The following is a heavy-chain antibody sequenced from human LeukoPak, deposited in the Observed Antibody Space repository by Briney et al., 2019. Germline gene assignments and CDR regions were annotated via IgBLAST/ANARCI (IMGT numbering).Heavy chain of an antibody. J-gene: IGHJ4*02. CDR2: INRSGST. D-gene: IGHD4-17*01. CDR1: GGSISSSSYY. CDR3: ARTYGDYNPFDY. V-gene: IGHV4-39*07. Sequence: PSETLSLTCTVSGGSISSSSYYWSWIRQPPGKGLEWIGEINRSGSTNYNPSLKSRVTISVDTSKNQFSLKLSSVTAADTAVYYCARTYGDYNPFDYWGQGTLVTVSS.